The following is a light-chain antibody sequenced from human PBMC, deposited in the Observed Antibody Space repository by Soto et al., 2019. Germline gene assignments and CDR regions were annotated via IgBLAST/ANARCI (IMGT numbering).Light chain of an antibody. V-gene: IGKV1-5*01. CDR2: DAS. CDR1: PSVSSW. Sequence: DIQMTQSPSTLSASVGDRFTITCRASPSVSSWLAWYQQKPGKAPKLLIFDASSLESGVPSRFSGSGSGTEFTLTISSLQPDDSATYYCQHLRTFGQGTKVDIK. CDR3: QHLRT. J-gene: IGKJ1*01.